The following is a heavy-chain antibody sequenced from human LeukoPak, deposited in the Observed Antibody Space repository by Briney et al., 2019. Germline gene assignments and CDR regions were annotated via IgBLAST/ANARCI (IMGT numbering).Heavy chain of an antibody. V-gene: IGHV5-51*01. CDR1: GYSFTSYW. J-gene: IGHJ2*01. CDR2: IYPGDSDT. Sequence: PGESLKIXCKGSGYSFTSYWIGWVRQMPGKGLEWMGIIYPGDSDTRYSPSFQGQVTISADKSVSTAYLQWSSVKASDTAMYYCGRPIYGDYGYFDLWGRGTLVTVSS. D-gene: IGHD4-17*01. CDR3: GRPIYGDYGYFDL.